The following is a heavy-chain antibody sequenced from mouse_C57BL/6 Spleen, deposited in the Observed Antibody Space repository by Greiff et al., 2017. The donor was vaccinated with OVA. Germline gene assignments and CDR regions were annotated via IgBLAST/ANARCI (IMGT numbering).Heavy chain of an antibody. CDR3: ARSLTTVVATKSYYYAMDY. CDR1: GYTFTSYG. J-gene: IGHJ4*01. V-gene: IGHV1-81*01. Sequence: QVQLQQSGAELARPGASVKLSCKASGYTFTSYGISWVKQRTGQGLEWIGEIYPRSGNNYYNEKFKGKATLTADKSSSTAYMEVQSLTSEDSAIYFCARSLTTVVATKSYYYAMDYWGQGTSVTVSS. D-gene: IGHD1-1*01. CDR2: IYPRSGNN.